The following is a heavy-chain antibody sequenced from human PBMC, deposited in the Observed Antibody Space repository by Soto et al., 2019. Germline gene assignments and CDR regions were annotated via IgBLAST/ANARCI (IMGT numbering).Heavy chain of an antibody. CDR2: IYYTGST. CDR1: GGSISSYY. J-gene: IGHJ4*02. CDR3: ARGGTYGDYFDY. D-gene: IGHD4-17*01. V-gene: IGHV4-59*01. Sequence: SETLFLTCTVSGGSISSYYWTWIRQSPGKGLEWIGYIYYTGSTKYSPSLKSRVTISLGTSRNQFSLNLSSVTAADTAVYFCARGGTYGDYFDYWGQGTLVT.